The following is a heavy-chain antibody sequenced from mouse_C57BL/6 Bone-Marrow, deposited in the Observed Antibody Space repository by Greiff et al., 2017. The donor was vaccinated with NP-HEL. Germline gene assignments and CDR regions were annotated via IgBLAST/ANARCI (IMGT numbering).Heavy chain of an antibody. J-gene: IGHJ2*01. CDR1: GYTFTSYW. V-gene: IGHV1-69*01. Sequence: QVQLQQPGAELVMPGASVKLSCKASGYTFTSYWMHWVKQRPGQGLEWIGEIDPSDSYTNYNQKFKGKSTLTVDKSSSTAYMQLSSLTSDDSAVYYCASGGYYFDYWGQGTTLTVSS. CDR3: ASGGYYFDY. CDR2: IDPSDSYT.